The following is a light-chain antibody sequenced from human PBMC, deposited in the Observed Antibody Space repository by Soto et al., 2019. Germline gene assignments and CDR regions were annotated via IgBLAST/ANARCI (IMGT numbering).Light chain of an antibody. J-gene: IGKJ2*01. Sequence: EIVLTQSPGTLSLSPGERVTLSCRASQRFRSSYLAWYQQKLGQAPRLLIYCASSRATGIPDRFSGSGSGTDFTLTISRLEPEDFAVYYCQQYGSSPLYTFGQGTKLEIK. CDR3: QQYGSSPLYT. V-gene: IGKV3-20*01. CDR1: QRFRSSY. CDR2: CAS.